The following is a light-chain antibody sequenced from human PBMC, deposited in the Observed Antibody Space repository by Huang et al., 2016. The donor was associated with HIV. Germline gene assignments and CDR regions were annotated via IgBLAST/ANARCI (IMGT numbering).Light chain of an antibody. Sequence: EIVMTQSPATLSVSPGERATLSCRASQSVSSNLAWYQQKRGQAPRLLIYGASTRGTGIPARFSGSGSGTEFTLTISSLQSEDFAVYYCQQYNNWPPKTFGQGTKVEIK. J-gene: IGKJ1*01. CDR2: GAS. V-gene: IGKV3-15*01. CDR3: QQYNNWPPKT. CDR1: QSVSSN.